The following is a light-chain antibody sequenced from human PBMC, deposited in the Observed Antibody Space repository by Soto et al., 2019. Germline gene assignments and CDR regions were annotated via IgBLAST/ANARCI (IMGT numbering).Light chain of an antibody. V-gene: IGLV2-23*02. J-gene: IGLJ2*01. CDR3: CSFAGGATFV. CDR1: SNDVGGYDL. Sequence: QSALTQPASVSGSPGQSISISCTGTSNDVGGYDLVSWYQHHPGNAPKLMIYEATKRPSGVSDRFSGSKSGNTASLTISALQAEDEADYSCCSFAGGATFVFGGGTKVTVL. CDR2: EAT.